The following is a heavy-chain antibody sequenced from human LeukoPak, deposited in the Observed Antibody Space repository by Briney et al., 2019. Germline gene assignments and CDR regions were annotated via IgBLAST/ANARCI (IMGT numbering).Heavy chain of an antibody. Sequence: SETLSLTCAVYGGSFSGYYWSWIRQPPGKGLEWIGEINHSGSTNYNPSLKSRVTISVDTSKNQFSLKLSSVTAADTAVYYCARAIYISMITFGGVIGPRASNWFDPWGQGTLVTVSS. CDR1: GGSFSGYY. J-gene: IGHJ5*02. V-gene: IGHV4-34*01. D-gene: IGHD3-16*02. CDR2: INHSGST. CDR3: ARAIYISMITFGGVIGPRASNWFDP.